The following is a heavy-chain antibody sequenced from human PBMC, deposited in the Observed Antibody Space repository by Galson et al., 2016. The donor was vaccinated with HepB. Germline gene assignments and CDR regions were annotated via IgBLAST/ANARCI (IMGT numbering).Heavy chain of an antibody. CDR3: ARGAVSHY. CDR1: GYTFTTYG. Sequence: SVKVSCKASGYTFTTYGVTWVRQAPGQGLEWVGWISTSDDNIQYSQKLQGRVTMTTDTSTTIAYMELRSLRSDDTAVYYCARGAVSHYWGQGTLVTVPP. J-gene: IGHJ4*02. V-gene: IGHV1-18*01. CDR2: ISTSDDNI. D-gene: IGHD6-19*01.